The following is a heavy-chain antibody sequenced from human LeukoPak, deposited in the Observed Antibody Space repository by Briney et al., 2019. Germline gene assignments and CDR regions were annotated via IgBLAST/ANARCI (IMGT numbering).Heavy chain of an antibody. CDR1: GYTFTSYG. CDR2: ISAYNGNT. CDR3: PRGLKSHYGDYSYYYYYMDV. D-gene: IGHD4-17*01. V-gene: IGHV1-18*01. Sequence: ASVKVSCKASGYTFTSYGISWVRQAPGQGLEWMGWISAYNGNTNYAQKLQGRVTMTTDTSTSTAYMELSSLRSEDTAVYYCPRGLKSHYGDYSYYYYYMDVWGKGTTVTVSS. J-gene: IGHJ6*03.